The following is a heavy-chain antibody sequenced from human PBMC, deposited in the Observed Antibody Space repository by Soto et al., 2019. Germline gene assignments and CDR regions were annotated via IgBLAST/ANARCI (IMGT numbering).Heavy chain of an antibody. CDR2: ISYDGSNK. V-gene: IGHV3-30-3*01. Sequence: PGGSLRLSCVASGFTFSSYAMHWVRQAPGKGLEWVAVISYDGSNKYYADSVKGRFTISRDNSKNTLYLQMNSLRAEDTAVYYCARDLGYGDDPFDYWGQGTLVTVSS. D-gene: IGHD4-17*01. CDR3: ARDLGYGDDPFDY. CDR1: GFTFSSYA. J-gene: IGHJ4*02.